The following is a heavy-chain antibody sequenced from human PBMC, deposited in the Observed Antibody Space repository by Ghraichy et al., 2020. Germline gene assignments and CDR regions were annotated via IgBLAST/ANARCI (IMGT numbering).Heavy chain of an antibody. J-gene: IGHJ6*02. CDR2: FDPEDGET. CDR1: GYTLTELS. CDR3: ATPRPYYDFWSGYYIGNYGMDV. V-gene: IGHV1-24*01. D-gene: IGHD3-3*01. Sequence: ASVKVSCKVSGYTLTELSMHWVRQAPGKGLEWMGGFDPEDGETIYAQKFQGRVTMTEDTSTDTAYMELSSLRSEDTAVYYCATPRPYYDFWSGYYIGNYGMDVWGQGTTVTVSS.